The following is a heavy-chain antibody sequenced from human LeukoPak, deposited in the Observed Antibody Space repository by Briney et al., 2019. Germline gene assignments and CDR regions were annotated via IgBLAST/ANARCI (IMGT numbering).Heavy chain of an antibody. Sequence: PGGSLRLSCTASGFTFSTYAMHWVRQAPGKGLEYVSAVNSNGGATYYANSVKGRFTISRDNSKNTLYLQMGSLRPEDMAVYYCARSTVSYYFDYWGQGTLVTVSS. V-gene: IGHV3-64*01. CDR1: GFTFSTYA. CDR2: VNSNGGAT. J-gene: IGHJ4*02. CDR3: ARSTVSYYFDY. D-gene: IGHD2-8*02.